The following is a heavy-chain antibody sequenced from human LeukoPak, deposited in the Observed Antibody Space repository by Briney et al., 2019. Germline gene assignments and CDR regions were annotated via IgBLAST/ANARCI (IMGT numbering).Heavy chain of an antibody. CDR2: ISYDGSNK. CDR3: AKEPHYYYDSSGYYDY. D-gene: IGHD3-22*01. J-gene: IGHJ4*02. Sequence: GGSLRLSCAASGFTFSTYGMHWVRQAPGKGLEWVAVISYDGSNKYYADSVKGRFTISRDNSKNTLYLQMNSLRAEDTAVYYCAKEPHYYYDSSGYYDYWGQGTLVTVSS. V-gene: IGHV3-30*18. CDR1: GFTFSTYG.